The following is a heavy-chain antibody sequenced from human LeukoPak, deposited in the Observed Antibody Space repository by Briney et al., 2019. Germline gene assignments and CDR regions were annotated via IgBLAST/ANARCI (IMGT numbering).Heavy chain of an antibody. CDR2: ISGSSGTT. J-gene: IGHJ6*03. D-gene: IGHD3-16*01. CDR3: ARRSEFGVLYYMDI. V-gene: IGHV3-48*01. CDR1: GFTFSSYS. Sequence: GGPLRLSCVASGFTFSSYSMNWVRQAPGKGLEWVSYISGSSGTTYYADSMKGRFTISRDNAKNSLYLQINSLRAEDTAVYYCARRSEFGVLYYMDIWGKGTTVTVSS.